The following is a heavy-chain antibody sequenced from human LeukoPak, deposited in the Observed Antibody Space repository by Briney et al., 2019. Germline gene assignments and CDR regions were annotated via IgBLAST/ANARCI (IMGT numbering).Heavy chain of an antibody. CDR3: ARGVSLYSGSYYTEYFQH. D-gene: IGHD1-26*01. J-gene: IGHJ1*01. Sequence: PSETLSLTCTVSGGSISSYYWSWIRQPAGKGLEWIGRIYTSGSTNYNPSLKSRVTMSVDTSKNQFSLKLSSVTAADTAVYYCARGVSLYSGSYYTEYFQHWGQGTLVTVSS. V-gene: IGHV4-4*07. CDR1: GGSISSYY. CDR2: IYTSGST.